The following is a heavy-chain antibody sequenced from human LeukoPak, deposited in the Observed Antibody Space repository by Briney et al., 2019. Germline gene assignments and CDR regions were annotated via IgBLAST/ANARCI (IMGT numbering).Heavy chain of an antibody. J-gene: IGHJ4*02. D-gene: IGHD3-22*01. CDR2: ISGSGGST. V-gene: IGHV3-23*01. Sequence: PGGSLRLSCAVSGITLSNYGMSWVCQAPGKGLEWVAGISGSGGSTNYADSVKGRFTISRDSPKNTLYLQMNSLRAEDTAVYFCAKRGVVIRVILVGFHKEAYYFDSWGQGALVTVSS. CDR3: AKRGVVIRVILVGFHKEAYYFDS. CDR1: GITLSNYG.